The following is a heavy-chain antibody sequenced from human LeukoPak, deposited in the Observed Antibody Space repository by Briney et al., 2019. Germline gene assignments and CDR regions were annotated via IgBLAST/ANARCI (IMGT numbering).Heavy chain of an antibody. CDR2: IYYSGST. Sequence: SETLSLTCTVSGGSISSYYWSWIRQPPGKGLEWIGYIYYSGSTNYNPSLKSRVTISVDTSKDQFSLKLSSVTAADTAVYYCARDQGIVAAGYYYYYMDVWGKGTTVTVSS. V-gene: IGHV4-59*01. J-gene: IGHJ6*03. D-gene: IGHD6-13*01. CDR1: GGSISSYY. CDR3: ARDQGIVAAGYYYYYMDV.